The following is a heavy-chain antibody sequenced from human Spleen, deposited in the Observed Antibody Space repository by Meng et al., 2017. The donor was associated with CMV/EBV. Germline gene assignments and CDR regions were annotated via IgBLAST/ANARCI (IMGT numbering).Heavy chain of an antibody. J-gene: IGHJ4*02. CDR3: ARGRYCSSTSCYTGGEVDY. V-gene: IGHV1-2*02. CDR1: GYTFTDYY. CDR2: INPKSGGT. Sequence: ASVKVSCKASGYTFTDYYIHWVRQAPGQGLEWMGWINPKSGGTNSAQKFRGRVIMTRDTSISTAYMELSRPTSDDTAMYYCARGRYCSSTSCYTGGEVDYWGQGTLVTVSS. D-gene: IGHD2-2*02.